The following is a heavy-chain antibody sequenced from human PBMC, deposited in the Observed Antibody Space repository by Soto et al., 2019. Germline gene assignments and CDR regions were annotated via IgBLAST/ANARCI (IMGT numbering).Heavy chain of an antibody. Sequence: QVQLQESGPGLVKPSQTLSLTCTVSGGSISSGGYYWSWIRQHPGKGLEWIGYIYYSGSTYYNPSLKRRVTIAVDTTKNQFSLKLSSVTAADTAVYYCARAPRSSSPGVYFDYWGQGTLVTVSS. V-gene: IGHV4-31*03. CDR3: ARAPRSSSPGVYFDY. J-gene: IGHJ4*02. D-gene: IGHD6-6*01. CDR2: IYYSGST. CDR1: GGSISSGGYY.